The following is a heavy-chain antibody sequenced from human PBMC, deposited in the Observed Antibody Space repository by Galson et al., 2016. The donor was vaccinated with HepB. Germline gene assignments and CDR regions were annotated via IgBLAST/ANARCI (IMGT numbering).Heavy chain of an antibody. D-gene: IGHD1-26*01. J-gene: IGHJ3*02. CDR1: GFTFSSYG. CDR3: ARAMWSGSKDAFDI. CDR2: IWFDGSKE. V-gene: IGHV3-33*01. Sequence: SLRLSCAASGFTFSSYGIHWVRQAPGKGLEWVAVIWFDGSKEDYADSLKGRFTISRDNPKNTVYLQMNSLRGEDTAVYYCARAMWSGSKDAFDIWGQGTVVTVSS.